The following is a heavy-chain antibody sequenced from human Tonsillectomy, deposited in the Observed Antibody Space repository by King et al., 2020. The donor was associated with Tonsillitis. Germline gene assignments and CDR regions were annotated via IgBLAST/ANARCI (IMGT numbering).Heavy chain of an antibody. J-gene: IGHJ4*02. CDR3: AREMATPWGGCDY. CDR2: IFYSGST. CDR1: GGSMSRYY. Sequence: QLQESGPGLVKPSETLSLTCIVSGGSMSRYYWSWIRQPPGKGVEWIGYIFYSGSTNYNPSLKSRVTMSVDTSKNQFSLNLTSVTAADTAVYYCAREMATPWGGCDYWGQGTLVTVS. V-gene: IGHV4-59*01. D-gene: IGHD5-24*01.